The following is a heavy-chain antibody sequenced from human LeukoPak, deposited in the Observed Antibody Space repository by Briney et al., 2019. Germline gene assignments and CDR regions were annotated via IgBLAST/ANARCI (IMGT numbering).Heavy chain of an antibody. CDR2: ISHSGGT. CDR3: ARGYYGSGSRLFDY. D-gene: IGHD3-10*01. Sequence: SETLSLTCAVYGGSLSDYNWSWVRQTPGKGLEWIGEISHSGGTNYNSSLKSRVTISIDTSKSQFSLKVSSVTAADTAVYYCARGYYGSGSRLFDYWGQGTLVTVSS. CDR1: GGSLSDYN. V-gene: IGHV4-34*01. J-gene: IGHJ4*02.